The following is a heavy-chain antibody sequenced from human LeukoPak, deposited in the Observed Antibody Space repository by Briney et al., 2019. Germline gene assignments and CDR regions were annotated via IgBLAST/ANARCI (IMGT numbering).Heavy chain of an antibody. V-gene: IGHV4-28*01. Sequence: SETLSLTCAVSGYSITSSSWWGWIRQPPGKGLEWIGYIYHSGTTYYNPSLQSRVTMSVDTSKNQFSLKLSSVTAVDTAVYYCARKENVYYYFDYWGQGTLVAVSS. J-gene: IGHJ4*02. CDR1: GYSITSSSW. D-gene: IGHD3-10*01. CDR2: IYHSGTT. CDR3: ARKENVYYYFDY.